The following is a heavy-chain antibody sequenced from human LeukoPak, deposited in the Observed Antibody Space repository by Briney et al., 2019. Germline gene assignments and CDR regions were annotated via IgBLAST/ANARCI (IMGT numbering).Heavy chain of an antibody. CDR3: ARDRVAGRPGFDP. J-gene: IGHJ5*02. CDR2: IKQDESEK. V-gene: IGHV3-7*01. D-gene: IGHD6-19*01. CDR1: GFTFSSFW. Sequence: GGSLRLSCAASGFTFSSFWMSWVRQAPGKGLEWVAKIKQDESEKFYVDSVKGRFTISRDNAKNSLYLQMSSLRAEDTAVYYCARDRVAGRPGFDPWGQGTLVTVSS.